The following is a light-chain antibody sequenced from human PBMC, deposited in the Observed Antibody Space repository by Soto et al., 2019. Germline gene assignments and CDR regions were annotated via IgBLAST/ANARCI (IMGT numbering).Light chain of an antibody. CDR3: QQRSNWPVT. V-gene: IGKV3-11*01. Sequence: EIVLTQSPGTLSLSPGERATLSCWTSQSVSRYLAWYQQKPGQAPRLLIYDASTRATGISARFSGSGSGTDFTLTISSLEPEDFAIYYCQQRSNWPVTFGQGTKVEVK. CDR1: QSVSRY. J-gene: IGKJ1*01. CDR2: DAS.